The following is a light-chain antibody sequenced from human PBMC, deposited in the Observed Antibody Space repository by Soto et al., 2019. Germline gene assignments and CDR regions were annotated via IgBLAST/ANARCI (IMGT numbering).Light chain of an antibody. J-gene: IGKJ4*01. CDR2: GAS. V-gene: IGKV3-15*01. CDR1: QSVSSN. CDR3: QQYNNWPPVT. Sequence: EIVMTQSPATLSVSPGERATLSCRASQSVSSNLAWYQQKPGQAPRLLIYGASTRATGIPARFSGSGSGTEGTLTISSRQSEDVAVEYWQQYNNWPPVTCGGGTKVEIK.